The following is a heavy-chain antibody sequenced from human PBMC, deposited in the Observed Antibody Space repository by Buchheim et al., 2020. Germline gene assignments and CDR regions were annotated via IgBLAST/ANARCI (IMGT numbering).Heavy chain of an antibody. CDR3: VGSLLRSLAWLFVP. J-gene: IGHJ5*02. V-gene: IGHV3-30*03. CDR1: GFTFSNHG. Sequence: QVQLVESGGGVVQPGGSLRLSCAASGFTFSNHGMYWVRQAPGKGLQWVALISFHGSTTSYADSFMGRFTVSRDNSKNTLFLQMNSLRLEDTAVYYCVGSLLRSLAWLFVPWGQGT. CDR2: ISFHGSTT. D-gene: IGHD3-3*01.